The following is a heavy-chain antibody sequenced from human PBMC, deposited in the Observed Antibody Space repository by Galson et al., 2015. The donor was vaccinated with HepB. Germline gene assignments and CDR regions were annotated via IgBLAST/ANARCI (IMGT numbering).Heavy chain of an antibody. V-gene: IGHV3-48*01. CDR2: ISSSISTI. J-gene: IGHJ4*02. Sequence: SLRLSCAASGFTFSSYSMNWVRQAPGKGLEWVSYISSSISTIYYADSVKGRFTISRDNAKNSLYLQMNSLRTEDTAVYYCAREYSSSSGRCFDSWGQGTLVTVSS. CDR1: GFTFSSYS. D-gene: IGHD6-6*01. CDR3: AREYSSSSGRCFDS.